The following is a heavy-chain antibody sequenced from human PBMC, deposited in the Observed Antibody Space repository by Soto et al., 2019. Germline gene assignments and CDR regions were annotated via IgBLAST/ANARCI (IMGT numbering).Heavy chain of an antibody. CDR3: ARDGYYYDSSGSQADY. CDR2: INPSGGST. D-gene: IGHD3-22*01. V-gene: IGHV1-46*01. CDR1: GYTFTSYY. Sequence: ASVKVSCKASGYTFTSYYMHWVRQAPGQGLEWTGIINPSGGSTSYAQKFQGRVTMTRDTSTSTVYMELSSLRSEDTAVYYCARDGYYYDSSGSQADYWGQGTLVTVSS. J-gene: IGHJ4*02.